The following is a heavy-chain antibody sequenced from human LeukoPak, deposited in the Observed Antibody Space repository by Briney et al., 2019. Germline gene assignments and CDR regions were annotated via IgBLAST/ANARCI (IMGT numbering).Heavy chain of an antibody. D-gene: IGHD4-11*01. J-gene: IGHJ4*02. Sequence: GGSLRLSCAASGFTFSNYVTHWVRQAPGKGLEWVTVIAYDGRNKYCADSVKGRFTISRDNSKNMLYLQMSSLRAEDTAVYYCARYYSNSLDYWGQGTLVTVSS. V-gene: IGHV3-30*03. CDR1: GFTFSNYV. CDR2: IAYDGRNK. CDR3: ARYYSNSLDY.